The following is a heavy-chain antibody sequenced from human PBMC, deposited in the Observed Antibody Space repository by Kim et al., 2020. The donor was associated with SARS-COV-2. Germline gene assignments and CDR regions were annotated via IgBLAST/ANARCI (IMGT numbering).Heavy chain of an antibody. Sequence: GESLKISCKGSGYSFTSYWISWVRQMPGKGLEWMGRIDPSDSYTNYSPSFQGHVTISADKSISTAYLQWSSLKASDTAMYYCARLGNLAARYGAYYYYGMDVCGQGTTVTVSS. J-gene: IGHJ6*02. D-gene: IGHD6-6*01. CDR3: ARLGNLAARYGAYYYYGMDV. CDR2: IDPSDSYT. CDR1: GYSFTSYW. V-gene: IGHV5-10-1*01.